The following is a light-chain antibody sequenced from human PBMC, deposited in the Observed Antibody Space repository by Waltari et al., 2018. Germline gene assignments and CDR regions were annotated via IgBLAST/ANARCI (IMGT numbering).Light chain of an antibody. Sequence: EIVLTQSPATLSLSPGERATLSGRASQSVSSYLACYQQKPGQAPRLLNDDVSNRATGIPARFSGSGSGTDFTLTISSLEPEDFAVYYCQQRSNWPPITFGQGTRLEIK. CDR1: QSVSSY. CDR3: QQRSNWPPIT. CDR2: DVS. V-gene: IGKV3-11*01. J-gene: IGKJ5*01.